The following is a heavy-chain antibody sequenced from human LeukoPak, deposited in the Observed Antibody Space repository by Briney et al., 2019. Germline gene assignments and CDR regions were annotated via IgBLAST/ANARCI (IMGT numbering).Heavy chain of an antibody. CDR1: GYTFTSYD. CDR3: ARDRPGSRGVAYAFDY. J-gene: IGHJ4*02. CDR2: MNPNSGNT. V-gene: IGHV1-8*01. D-gene: IGHD3-10*01. Sequence: ASVKVSCKASGYTFTSYDINWVRQATGQGLEWMGWMNPNSGNTGYAQKFQGRVTMTRNTSISTAYMELSSLRSEDTAVYYCARDRPGSRGVAYAFDYWGQGTLVTVSS.